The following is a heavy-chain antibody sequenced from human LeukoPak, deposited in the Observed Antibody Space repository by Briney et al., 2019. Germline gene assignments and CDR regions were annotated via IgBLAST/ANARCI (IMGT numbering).Heavy chain of an antibody. V-gene: IGHV3-53*01. CDR2: IYSGGST. CDR1: GFTVSSNY. Sequence: GGSLRLSCAASGFTVSSNYMSWVRQAPGKGLEWVSVIYSGGSTYYADSVKGRFTISRDNSKNTLYLQMNSLRAEDTAVYYCARSYYDSSGYSSYWGQGTLVTVSS. J-gene: IGHJ4*02. D-gene: IGHD3-22*01. CDR3: ARSYYDSSGYSSY.